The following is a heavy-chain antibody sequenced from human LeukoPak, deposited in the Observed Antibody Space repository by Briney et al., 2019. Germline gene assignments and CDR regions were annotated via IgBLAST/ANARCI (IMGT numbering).Heavy chain of an antibody. CDR2: INHSGST. Sequence: SETLSLTCAVYGGSFSGYYWSWIRQPRGKGLEWIGEINHSGSTNYNPSLKSRVTISVATSKNQFSLKLSSVTAADTAVYYCACDYDFWSGDAFDIWGQGTMVTVSS. J-gene: IGHJ3*02. D-gene: IGHD3-3*01. V-gene: IGHV4-34*01. CDR3: ACDYDFWSGDAFDI. CDR1: GGSFSGYY.